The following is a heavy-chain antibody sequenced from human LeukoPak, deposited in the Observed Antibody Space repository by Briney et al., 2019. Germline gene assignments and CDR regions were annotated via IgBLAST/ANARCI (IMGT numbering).Heavy chain of an antibody. V-gene: IGHV3-23*01. J-gene: IGHJ5*02. Sequence: PGRSLRLSCAASGFTFSSYGVSWVRQAPGKGLEWVSAISGSGGSTYYADSEKGRFTISRDSSKNTLYLQMNSLRAEDTAVYYCAKDLFTMVREPFDPWGQGTLVTVSS. CDR3: AKDLFTMVREPFDP. CDR1: GFTFSSYG. CDR2: ISGSGGST. D-gene: IGHD3-10*01.